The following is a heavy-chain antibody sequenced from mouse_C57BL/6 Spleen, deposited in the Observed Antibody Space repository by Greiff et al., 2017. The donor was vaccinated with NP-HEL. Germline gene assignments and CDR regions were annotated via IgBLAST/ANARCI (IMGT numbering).Heavy chain of an antibody. CDR2: ISGGGGNT. CDR3: ARRGYYERGFDY. D-gene: IGHD2-3*01. CDR1: GFTFSSYT. V-gene: IGHV5-9*01. Sequence: DVQLVESGGGLVKPGGSLKLSCAASGFTFSSYTMSWVRQTPEKRLEWVATISGGGGNTYYPDSVKGRFTISRDNAKNTLYLQMSSLRAEDTALYYCARRGYYERGFDYWGQGTTLTVSS. J-gene: IGHJ2*01.